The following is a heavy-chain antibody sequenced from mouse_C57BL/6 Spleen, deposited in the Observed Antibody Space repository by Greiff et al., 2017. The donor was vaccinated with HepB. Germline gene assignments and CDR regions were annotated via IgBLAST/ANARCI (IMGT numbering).Heavy chain of an antibody. D-gene: IGHD1-1*01. CDR2: IHPNSGST. Sequence: QVQLQQSGAELVKPGASVKLSCKASGYTFTSYWMHWVKQRPGQGLEWIGMIHPNSGSTNYNEKFKSKATLTVDKSSSTAYMQLSSLTSEDSAVYYCARFITTGYFDVWGTGTTVTVSS. J-gene: IGHJ1*03. CDR1: GYTFTSYW. CDR3: ARFITTGYFDV. V-gene: IGHV1-64*01.